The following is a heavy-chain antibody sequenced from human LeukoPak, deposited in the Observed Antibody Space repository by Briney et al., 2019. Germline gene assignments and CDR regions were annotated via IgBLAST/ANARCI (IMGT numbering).Heavy chain of an antibody. CDR3: ARGPYHLHDC. V-gene: IGHV4-34*01. CDR1: GGSISSYY. J-gene: IGHJ4*02. Sequence: SSETLSLTCTVSGGSISSYYWSWIRQPPGKGLEWIGEINHSGSTNYNPSLKSRVTISVDTSKNQFSLKLSSVTAADTAVYYCARGPYHLHDCWGQGTLVTVSS. CDR2: INHSGST. D-gene: IGHD2-2*01.